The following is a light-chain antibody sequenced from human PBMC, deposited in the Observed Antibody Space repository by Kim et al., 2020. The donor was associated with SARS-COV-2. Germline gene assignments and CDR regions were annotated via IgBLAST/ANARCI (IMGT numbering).Light chain of an antibody. J-gene: IGKJ1*01. CDR1: QDIHHH. V-gene: IGKV1-16*01. CDR2: ATS. Sequence: DIQMTQSPSSVSASVGDRVTITCRASQDIHHHLAWFQQKPGKAPKSLIFATSTLQTGVPSRFSGSRSGTDFTLTISTLQPEDSATYYCQHYRFYAPTFGQGTKVDIK. CDR3: QHYRFYAPT.